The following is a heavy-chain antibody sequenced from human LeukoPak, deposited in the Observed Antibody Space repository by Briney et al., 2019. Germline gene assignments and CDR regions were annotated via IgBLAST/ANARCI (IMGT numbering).Heavy chain of an antibody. J-gene: IGHJ3*01. CDR3: ARDDTLPDNGLDA. Sequence: PGGSLRLSCAASGFSFSSHGMHWVRQAPGKGLEWRAVIGSDGSRDSYADSVRGRLTISRDNSQNMLFLEVPGLRVEDSAVYFCARDDTLPDNGLDAWGKGTMVTVSS. D-gene: IGHD2-8*01. V-gene: IGHV3-33*01. CDR1: GFSFSSHG. CDR2: IGSDGSRD.